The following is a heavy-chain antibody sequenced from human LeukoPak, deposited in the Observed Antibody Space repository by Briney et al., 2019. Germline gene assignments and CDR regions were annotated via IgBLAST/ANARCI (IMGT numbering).Heavy chain of an antibody. CDR3: AKLRSSSWLDY. V-gene: IGHV3-23*01. Sequence: PGGSLRLSCAVSGITLSNYGMSWVRQAPGKGLEWVAGLSGSGGGTNYADSVQGRFTISRDNPKNTLYLQMNSLRAEDTAVYYCAKLRSSSWLDYWGQGTLVTVSS. CDR1: GITLSNYG. D-gene: IGHD6-13*01. J-gene: IGHJ4*02. CDR2: LSGSGGGT.